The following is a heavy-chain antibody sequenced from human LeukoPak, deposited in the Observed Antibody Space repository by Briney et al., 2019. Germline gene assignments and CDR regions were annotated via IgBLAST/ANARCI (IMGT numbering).Heavy chain of an antibody. CDR2: MNPNSGNT. Sequence: ASVKVSCKASGYTFSNYDINWVRQATGRGLEWMGWMNPNSGNTGYAQKLQGRVTITRNTSISTAYMELSSLRSEDTAVYYCARGVNRRNTAMVIYWFDPWGQGTLVTVSS. CDR3: ARGVNRRNTAMVIYWFDP. CDR1: GYTFSNYD. D-gene: IGHD5-18*01. J-gene: IGHJ5*02. V-gene: IGHV1-8*01.